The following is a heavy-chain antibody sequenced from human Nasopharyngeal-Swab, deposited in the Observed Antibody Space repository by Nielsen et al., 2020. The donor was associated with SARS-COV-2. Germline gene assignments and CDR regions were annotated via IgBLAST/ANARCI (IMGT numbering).Heavy chain of an antibody. Sequence: GGSLRLSCTASGFTFGDYAMNWVRQAPGKGLEWVSSISSSSSYIYYADSVKGRFTISRDNAKNSLYLQMNSLRAEDTAVYYCARDPGFGYYYDSSGYYDYWGQGTLVTVSS. CDR2: ISSSSSYI. J-gene: IGHJ4*02. V-gene: IGHV3-21*01. CDR3: ARDPGFGYYYDSSGYYDY. CDR1: GFTFGDYA. D-gene: IGHD3-22*01.